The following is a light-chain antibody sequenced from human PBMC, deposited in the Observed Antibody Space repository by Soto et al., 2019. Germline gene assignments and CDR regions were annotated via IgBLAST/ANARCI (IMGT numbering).Light chain of an antibody. CDR2: GAS. CDR1: QNINTY. CDR3: QQTYNTPRT. J-gene: IGKJ1*01. Sequence: DILMAQSPSSLSSSVGDRVTITCRASQNINTYLHWYQQKPGRAPNLLISGASVLLSGVPSRFTGSGSGTAFSLTVSSLQPEDFATYFCQQTYNTPRTFGQGTKV. V-gene: IGKV1-39*01.